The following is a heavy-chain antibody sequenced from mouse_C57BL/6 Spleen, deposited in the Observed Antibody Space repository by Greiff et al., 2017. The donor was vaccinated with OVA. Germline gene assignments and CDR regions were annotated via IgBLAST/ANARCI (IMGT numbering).Heavy chain of an antibody. V-gene: IGHV1-69*01. CDR3: ARVGLYYGSSYYYAMDY. CDR2: IDPSDSYT. CDR1: GYTFTSYW. J-gene: IGHJ4*01. D-gene: IGHD1-1*01. Sequence: QVQLQQSGAELVMPGASVKLSCKASGYTFTSYWMHWVKQRPGQGLEWIGEIDPSDSYTNYNQKFKGKSTLTVDKSSSTAYMQLSSLTSEDSAVYYCARVGLYYGSSYYYAMDYWGQGTSVTVSS.